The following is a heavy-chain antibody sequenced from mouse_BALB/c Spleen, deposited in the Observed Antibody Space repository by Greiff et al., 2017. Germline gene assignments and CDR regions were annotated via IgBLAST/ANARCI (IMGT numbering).Heavy chain of an antibody. CDR2: ISYDGSN. J-gene: IGHJ3*01. D-gene: IGHD4-1*01. CDR3: ARGLTGTRKAWFAY. V-gene: IGHV3-6*02. Sequence: EVKVEESGPGLVKPSQSLSLTCSVTGYSITSGYYWNWIRQFPGNKLEWMGYISYDGSNNYNPSLKNRISITRDTSKNQFFLKLNSVTTEDTATYYCARGLTGTRKAWFAYWGQGTLVTVSA. CDR1: GYSITSGYY.